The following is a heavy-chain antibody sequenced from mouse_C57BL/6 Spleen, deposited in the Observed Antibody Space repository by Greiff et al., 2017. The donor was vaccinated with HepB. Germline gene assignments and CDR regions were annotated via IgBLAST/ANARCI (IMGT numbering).Heavy chain of an antibody. J-gene: IGHJ4*01. CDR1: GYTFTDYY. D-gene: IGHD1-1*01. V-gene: IGHV1-26*01. CDR3: ARWGGSTYYYAMDY. Sequence: EVQLQQSGPELVKPGASVKISCKASGYTFTDYYMNWVKQSHGKSLEWIGDINPNNGGTSYNQKFKGKATLTVDKSSSTAYMELRSLTSEDSAVYYCARWGGSTYYYAMDYWGQGTSVTVSS. CDR2: INPNNGGT.